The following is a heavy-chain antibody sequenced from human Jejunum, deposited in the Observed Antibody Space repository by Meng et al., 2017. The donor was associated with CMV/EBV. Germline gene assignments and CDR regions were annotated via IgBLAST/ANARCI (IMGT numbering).Heavy chain of an antibody. CDR3: ARYYDFWGGYANVYFFDY. V-gene: IGHV3-23*03. CDR2: IQGSNSDT. Sequence: GRKAAGKGMEWVSGIQGSNSDTYYADSVGGRFTISRDNSRSTVVMQMNSLRAEDTAVYYCARYYDFWGGYANVYFFDYWGQGTLVTVSS. J-gene: IGHJ4*02. D-gene: IGHD3-3*01.